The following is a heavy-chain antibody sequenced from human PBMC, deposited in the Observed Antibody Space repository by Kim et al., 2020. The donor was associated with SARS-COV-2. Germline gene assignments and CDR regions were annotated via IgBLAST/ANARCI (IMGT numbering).Heavy chain of an antibody. J-gene: IGHJ4*02. D-gene: IGHD1-1*01. CDR1: GFTFDDYA. V-gene: IGHV3-9*01. Sequence: GGSLRLSCAASGFTFDDYAMHWVRQAPGKGLEWVSGISWNSGSIGYADSVKGRFTISRDNAKNSLYLQMNSLRAEDTAFYYCAKAVGTAGSIDYWGQGTLVTVSA. CDR3: AKAVGTAGSIDY. CDR2: ISWNSGSI.